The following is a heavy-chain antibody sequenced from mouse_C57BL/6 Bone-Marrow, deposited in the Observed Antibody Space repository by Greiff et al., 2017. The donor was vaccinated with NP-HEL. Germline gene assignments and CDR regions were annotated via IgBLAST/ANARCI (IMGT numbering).Heavy chain of an antibody. J-gene: IGHJ3*01. CDR1: GYTFTSYW. Sequence: QVHVKQPGTELVKPGASVKLSCKASGYTFTSYWMHWVKQRPGQGLEWIGNINPSNGGTNYNEKFKSKATLTVDKSSSTAYMQLSSLTSEDSAVYYCARWIRRSPFAYWGQGTLVTVSA. V-gene: IGHV1-53*01. D-gene: IGHD2-2*01. CDR2: INPSNGGT. CDR3: ARWIRRSPFAY.